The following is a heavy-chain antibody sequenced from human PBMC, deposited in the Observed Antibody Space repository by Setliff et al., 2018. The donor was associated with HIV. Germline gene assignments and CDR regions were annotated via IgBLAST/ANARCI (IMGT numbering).Heavy chain of an antibody. Sequence: PSETLSLTCAVYGGSFSDNYWSWIRQSPGKGLEWIGEINPSGRTKYSPSLRSRVSISVDTSKTQFSLKLNSVTAADTALYFCAREHLYYNFWSGSHGSPDFNYWGQGTLVTV. CDR2: INPSGRT. CDR1: GGSFSDNY. D-gene: IGHD3-3*01. V-gene: IGHV4-34*01. CDR3: AREHLYYNFWSGSHGSPDFNY. J-gene: IGHJ4*02.